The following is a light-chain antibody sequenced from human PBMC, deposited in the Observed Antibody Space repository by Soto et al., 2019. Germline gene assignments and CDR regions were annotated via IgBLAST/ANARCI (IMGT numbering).Light chain of an antibody. CDR2: DAS. V-gene: IGKV1-33*01. CDR1: QDISDY. J-gene: IGKJ4*01. Sequence: DIQMTQSPSSLSASVGDRVPITCQARQDISDYLNWYHQKPGKAPQLLLYDASNLEPGVQSRFSGGGFGTDFTFTISSLQAEYIGTYYCQQYDNVHLTFSGAAKVEIK. CDR3: QQYDNVHLT.